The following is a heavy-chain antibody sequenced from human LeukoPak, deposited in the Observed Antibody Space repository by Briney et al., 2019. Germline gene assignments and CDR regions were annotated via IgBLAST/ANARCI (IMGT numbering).Heavy chain of an antibody. CDR1: GFTFSSYW. J-gene: IGHJ4*02. V-gene: IGHV3-7*01. Sequence: GGSLRLSCAASGFTFSSYWMSWVRQAPGKGLEWVAIIKQDGSEKYYVDSVKGRFTISRDNAKNSLYLQMNSLRAEDTAVYYCARDLGRQLGEMFDYWGQGTLVTVSS. CDR3: ARDLGRQLGEMFDY. CDR2: IKQDGSEK. D-gene: IGHD6-6*01.